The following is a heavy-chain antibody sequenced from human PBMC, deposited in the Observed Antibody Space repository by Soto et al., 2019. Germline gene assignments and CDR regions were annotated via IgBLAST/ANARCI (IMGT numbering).Heavy chain of an antibody. D-gene: IGHD6-19*01. CDR1: GDSVSSISAA. CDR3: ARGSYYSGWV. V-gene: IGHV6-1*01. Sequence: TLSLICAISGDSVSSISAAWNWIRHSPSRGLEWLGRTYYRSKWFNDYAVSVKSRITINPDTSKNQFSLQLNSVTPEDTAVYYCARGSYYSGWVWGQGTLVTVSS. CDR2: TYYRSKWFN. J-gene: IGHJ4*02.